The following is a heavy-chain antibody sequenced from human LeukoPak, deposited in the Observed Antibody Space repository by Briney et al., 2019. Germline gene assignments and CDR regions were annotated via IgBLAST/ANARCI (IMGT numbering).Heavy chain of an antibody. CDR2: FIPIFGTA. Sequence: ASVKVSCKASGGTFSSYAISWVRQAPGQGLEWMGGFIPIFGTANYAQKFQGRVTITADESTSTAYMELSSLRSEDTAVYYCARNLNYLYYMDVWGKGTTVTVSS. D-gene: IGHD4-11*01. J-gene: IGHJ6*03. V-gene: IGHV1-69*13. CDR1: GGTFSSYA. CDR3: ARNLNYLYYMDV.